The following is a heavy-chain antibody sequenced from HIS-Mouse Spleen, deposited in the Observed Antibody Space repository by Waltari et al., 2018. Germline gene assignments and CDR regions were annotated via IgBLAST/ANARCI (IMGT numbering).Heavy chain of an antibody. J-gene: IGHJ2*01. Sequence: QLQLQESGPGLVKPSETLSLTCTVSGGSISSSSYYWGWIRQPPGKGLEWIGGFYYSGSTYDNPSLKSRVTISVDTSKNQFSLKLSSVTAADTAVYYCAREIPYSSSWYDWYFDLWGRGTLVTVSS. V-gene: IGHV4-39*07. CDR2: FYYSGST. CDR3: AREIPYSSSWYDWYFDL. D-gene: IGHD6-13*01. CDR1: GGSISSSSYY.